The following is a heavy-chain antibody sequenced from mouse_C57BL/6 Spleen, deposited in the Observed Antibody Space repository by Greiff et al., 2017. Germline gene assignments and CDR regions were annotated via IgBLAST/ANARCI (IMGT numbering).Heavy chain of an antibody. V-gene: IGHV1-26*01. D-gene: IGHD1-1*01. CDR1: GYTFTDYY. Sequence: VQLQQSGPELVKPGASVKISCKASGYTFTDYYMNWVKQSHGKSLEWIGDINPNNGGTSYNQKFKGKATLTVDKSSSTAYMELRSLTSEDSAVYYCARGYYGSSPNYAMGYWGVGASVTVSS. J-gene: IGHJ4*01. CDR2: INPNNGGT. CDR3: ARGYYGSSPNYAMGY.